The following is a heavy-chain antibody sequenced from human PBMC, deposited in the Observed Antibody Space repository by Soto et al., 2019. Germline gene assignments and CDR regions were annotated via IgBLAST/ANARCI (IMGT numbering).Heavy chain of an antibody. CDR3: ARGSSEDIVVVPAAYPPSYFDY. Sequence: PSETLSLTCAVYGGSFSGYYWSWIRQPPGKGLEWIGEINHSGSTNYNPSLKSRVTISVDTSKNQFSLKLSSVTAADTAVYYCARGSSEDIVVVPAAYPPSYFDYWGQGTLVTVSS. J-gene: IGHJ4*02. CDR2: INHSGST. D-gene: IGHD2-2*01. V-gene: IGHV4-34*01. CDR1: GGSFSGYY.